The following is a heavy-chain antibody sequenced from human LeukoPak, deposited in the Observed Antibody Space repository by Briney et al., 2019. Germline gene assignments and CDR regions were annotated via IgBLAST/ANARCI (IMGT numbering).Heavy chain of an antibody. CDR1: GYTFTGYY. CDR2: INPNSGGT. V-gene: IGHV1-2*02. CDR3: ARDYTFDY. Sequence: GASVKVSCKASGYTFTGYYIYWVRQAPGQGLEWMGWINPNSGGTKYAQKFQGRVTMTRDTSISTAYMELSRLTSDDTAVYYCARDYTFDYWGQGTLATVSS. J-gene: IGHJ4*02.